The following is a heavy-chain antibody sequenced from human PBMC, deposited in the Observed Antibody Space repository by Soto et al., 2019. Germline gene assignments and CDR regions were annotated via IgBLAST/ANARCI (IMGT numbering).Heavy chain of an antibody. CDR3: ARLRIATNNYKWFDP. J-gene: IGHJ5*02. CDR1: GAALNSGNYY. Sequence: SETLSLTCSVSGAALNSGNYYWSWIRQVPGKGLEWIGHIYVTGAVDYNPSLRDRITISQDTSERQFSLNLRLVTAADTAVYYCARLRIATNNYKWFDPRGQGTLVTVSS. V-gene: IGHV4-31*03. CDR2: IYVTGAV. D-gene: IGHD2-21*01.